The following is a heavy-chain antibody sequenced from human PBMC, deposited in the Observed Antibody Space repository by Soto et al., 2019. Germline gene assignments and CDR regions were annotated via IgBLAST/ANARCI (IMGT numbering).Heavy chain of an antibody. CDR3: ARDWSYDFWSGYYRYYYYYCGMDV. D-gene: IGHD3-3*01. CDR1: GYTFTSYG. CDR2: ISAYNGNT. Sequence: ASVKVSCKASGYTFTSYGISWVRQAPGQGLEWMGWISAYNGNTNYAQKLQGRVTMTTDTSTSTAYMELRSLRSDDTAVYYCARDWSYDFWSGYYRYYYYYCGMDVWGQGTTVTVSS. V-gene: IGHV1-18*01. J-gene: IGHJ6*02.